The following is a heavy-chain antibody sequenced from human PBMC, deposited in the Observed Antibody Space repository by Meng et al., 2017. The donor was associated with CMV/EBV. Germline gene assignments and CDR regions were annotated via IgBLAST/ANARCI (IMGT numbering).Heavy chain of an antibody. J-gene: IGHJ4*02. CDR2: INHSGST. CDR3: ARGAGSDY. Sequence: SETLSLTCTVYGGSFSGYYWSWIRQPPGKGLEWIGEINHSGSTNYNPSLKSRVTISVDTSKNQFSLKLSSVTAADAAVYYCARGAGSDYWGQGTLVTVSS. CDR1: GGSFSGYY. D-gene: IGHD6-19*01. V-gene: IGHV4-34*01.